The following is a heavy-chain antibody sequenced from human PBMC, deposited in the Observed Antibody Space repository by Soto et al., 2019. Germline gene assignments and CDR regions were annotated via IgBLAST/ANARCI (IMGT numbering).Heavy chain of an antibody. Sequence: QITLKESGPTLVKPTQTLTLTCTFSGFSLSTSGVGVGWIRQPPGKALEWLALIYWDDDKPYRPSLKSRLTIYKDTSKNQVVLTMTNKNPVETDTYHCAHSFDYDYCDYVTPWNDAFDIWVQGRRVT. CDR1: GFSLSTSGVG. J-gene: IGHJ3*02. D-gene: IGHD4-17*01. CDR2: IYWDDDK. V-gene: IGHV2-5*02. CDR3: AHSFDYDYCDYVTPWNDAFDI.